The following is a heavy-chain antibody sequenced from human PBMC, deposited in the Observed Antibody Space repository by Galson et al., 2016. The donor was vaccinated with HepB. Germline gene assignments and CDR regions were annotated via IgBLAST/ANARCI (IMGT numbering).Heavy chain of an antibody. CDR2: IIGDSTTI. CDR1: GFTFSTYS. D-gene: IGHD3-10*02. V-gene: IGHV3-48*02. J-gene: IGHJ4*02. CDR3: LGSGSQSL. Sequence: SLRLSCAASGFTFSTYSLNWVRQAPRKGLEWVAYIIGDSTTISYADSVKGRFTISRGNVKNSLYLQMNSLRDEDTAIYYCLGSGSQSLWGQGTLVAVSS.